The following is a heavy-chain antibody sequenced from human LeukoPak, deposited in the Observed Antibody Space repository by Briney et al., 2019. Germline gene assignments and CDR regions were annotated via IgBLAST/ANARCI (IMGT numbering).Heavy chain of an antibody. D-gene: IGHD3-3*01. J-gene: IGHJ4*02. CDR3: ARGVLSTYYDFWSGYWYYFDY. Sequence: SVKVSCKASGGTFRSYAISWVRQAPGQGLEWMGGIIPIFGTANYAQKFQGRVTITADESTSTAYMELSSLRSEDTAVYYCARGVLSTYYDFWSGYWYYFDYWGQGTLVTVSS. V-gene: IGHV1-69*13. CDR2: IIPIFGTA. CDR1: GGTFRSYA.